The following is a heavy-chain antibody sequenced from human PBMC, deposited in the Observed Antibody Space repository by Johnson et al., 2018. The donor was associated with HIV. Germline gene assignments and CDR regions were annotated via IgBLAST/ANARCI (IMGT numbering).Heavy chain of an antibody. D-gene: IGHD6-19*01. V-gene: IGHV3-66*02. CDR1: GFTVSSNY. CDR2: IYSGGST. Sequence: VQLVESGGGVVQPGGSLRLSCAASGFTVSSNYMSLVRQAPGKGLEWVSVIYSGGSTSYAASVKGRFTISRDNSNNTLHLQMNSLRAGDTAVYFCARGLQDSSGWYNAFDIWGQGTMVTVSS. J-gene: IGHJ3*02. CDR3: ARGLQDSSGWYNAFDI.